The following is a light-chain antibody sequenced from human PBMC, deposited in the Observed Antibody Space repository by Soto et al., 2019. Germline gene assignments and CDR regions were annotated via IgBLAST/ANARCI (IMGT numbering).Light chain of an antibody. CDR1: QSVSTSY. CDR2: GAS. J-gene: IGKJ3*01. V-gene: IGKV3-20*01. Sequence: EIVLTQSPGTLSLSPGERATLSCRASQSVSTSYLAWYQHKPGQAPRLLIYGASSRATGIPDRFSGSGSGTDFTLTISRLEPEDFAVYYCQQYGSSLLTFGPGTKVETK. CDR3: QQYGSSLLT.